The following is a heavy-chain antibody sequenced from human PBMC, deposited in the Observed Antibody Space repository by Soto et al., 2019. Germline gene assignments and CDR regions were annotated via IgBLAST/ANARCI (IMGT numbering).Heavy chain of an antibody. J-gene: IGHJ5*02. D-gene: IGHD3-3*01. CDR1: GGSISSYY. CDR2: IYYSGST. Sequence: SETLSLTCTVSGGSISSYYWSWIRQPPGKGLEWIGYIYYSGSTNYNPSLKSRVTISVDTSKNQFSLKLSSVTAADTAVYYCARLHYDFWSGYYSWFDPWGQGTLVTVS. V-gene: IGHV4-59*01. CDR3: ARLHYDFWSGYYSWFDP.